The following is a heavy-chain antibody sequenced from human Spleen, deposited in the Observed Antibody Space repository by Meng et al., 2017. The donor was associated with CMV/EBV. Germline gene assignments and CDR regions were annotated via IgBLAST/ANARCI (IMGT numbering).Heavy chain of an antibody. D-gene: IGHD3-10*01. V-gene: IGHV3-7*01. CDR1: GFTFSSYW. CDR2: IKQDGSEK. J-gene: IGHJ6*02. CDR3: ARGPHGSGSYGHYGMDV. Sequence: GGSLRLSCAASGFTFSSYWMSWVRQAPGKGLEWVANIKQDGSEKYYVDSVKGRFTISRDNAKNSLYLQMNSLRAEDTAVYYCARGPHGSGSYGHYGMDVWGQGTTVTVSS.